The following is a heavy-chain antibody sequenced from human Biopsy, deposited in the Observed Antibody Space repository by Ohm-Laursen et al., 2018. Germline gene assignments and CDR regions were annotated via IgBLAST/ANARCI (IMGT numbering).Heavy chain of an antibody. D-gene: IGHD3-3*01. CDR1: GGSITSRTHY. CDR2: VYYSGTT. CDR3: ARHDLSDFWSGYPNFFDR. J-gene: IGHJ5*02. V-gene: IGHV4-39*01. Sequence: SETLSLTCTLSGGSITSRTHYRGWIRQTPGKGLEWIGTVYYSGTTYDNPSLKNRVIISIDTSKNQFSLSLKTVTAADTAVYYCARHDLSDFWSGYPNFFDRWGQGTLVTVSS.